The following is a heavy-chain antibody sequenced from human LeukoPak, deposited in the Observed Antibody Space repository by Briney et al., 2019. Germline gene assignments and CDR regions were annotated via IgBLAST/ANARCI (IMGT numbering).Heavy chain of an antibody. V-gene: IGHV4-4*07. Sequence: QPAGNGLEWIGRMYTDGDTNYNPALKSRVTVSVDTSKNLFSLKLISVTAADTAVYYCARASAGCGGTCPFDSWGQGTLVTVSS. CDR2: MYTDGDT. J-gene: IGHJ4*02. D-gene: IGHD2-15*01. CDR3: ARASAGCGGTCPFDS.